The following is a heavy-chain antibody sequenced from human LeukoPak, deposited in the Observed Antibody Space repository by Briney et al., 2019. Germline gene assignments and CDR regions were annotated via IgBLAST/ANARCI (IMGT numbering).Heavy chain of an antibody. D-gene: IGHD3-22*01. CDR3: WTYYYDSSGYYQDFDY. V-gene: IGHV3-64*01. Sequence: GGSLRLSCAASGFTFSSYAVHWVRQAPGKGLEYASAISSNGGSTYYANSVKGRFTISRDNSKNTLYLQTGSLRAEDMAVYYCWTYYYDSSGYYQDFDYWGQGTLVTVSS. J-gene: IGHJ4*02. CDR1: GFTFSSYA. CDR2: ISSNGGST.